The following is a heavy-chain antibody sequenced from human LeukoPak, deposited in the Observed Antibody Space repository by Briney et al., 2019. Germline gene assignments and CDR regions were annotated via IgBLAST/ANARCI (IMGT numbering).Heavy chain of an antibody. Sequence: GGSLRLSCSASGFTFSSYAMSWVRQAPGKGLEWVSGISGSGGSTYYADSVKGRFTISRDNSKNTLYLQMNSLSAEDTAVYYCAKDLSPLYYYYGMDVWGQGTTVTVSS. J-gene: IGHJ6*02. V-gene: IGHV3-23*01. CDR1: GFTFSSYA. CDR3: AKDLSPLYYYYGMDV. CDR2: ISGSGGST.